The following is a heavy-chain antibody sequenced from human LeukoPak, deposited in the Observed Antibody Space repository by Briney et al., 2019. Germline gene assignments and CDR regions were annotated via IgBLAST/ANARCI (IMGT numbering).Heavy chain of an antibody. J-gene: IGHJ4*02. CDR1: GFTFNTYA. CDR3: TRGSSPIWQQTSA. CDR2: ISDNAVNT. Sequence: GGSLRLSCAASGFTFNTYAMPWVRQAPGKGLEWVSTISDNAVNTFYAEPVKGRFSISRDNSKNTLFLQMNSLKVDDTAVYYCTRGSSPIWQQTSAWGQGILVTVSS. D-gene: IGHD6-13*01. V-gene: IGHV3-23*01.